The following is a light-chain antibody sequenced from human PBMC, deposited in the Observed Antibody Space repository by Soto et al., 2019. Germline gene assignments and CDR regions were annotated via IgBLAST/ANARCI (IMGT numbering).Light chain of an antibody. CDR3: QQSYFILGT. V-gene: IGKV1-39*01. Sequence: DIQMTQSPSSLPASVGDRVTITCRASQYIGDFLNWYQQTPGKPPKLLIFGASNLHIGVPSRFSGSGSGTEFTLTISNLLREDFATYYCQQSYFILGTFGRGTKVDIK. CDR1: QYIGDF. J-gene: IGKJ1*01. CDR2: GAS.